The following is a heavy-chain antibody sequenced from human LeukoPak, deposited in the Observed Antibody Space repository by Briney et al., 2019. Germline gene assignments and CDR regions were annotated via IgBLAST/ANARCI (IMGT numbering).Heavy chain of an antibody. CDR2: IYYSGST. CDR3: ARGQGATVPQVGKNWFDP. J-gene: IGHJ5*02. Sequence: SETLSLTCTVSGGSISSSSYYWGWIRQPPGKGLEWIGSIYYSGSTYYNPSLKSRVTISIDTSKNQFSLKLISATVADTAIYYCARGQGATVPQVGKNWFDPWGQGTRVTVSS. D-gene: IGHD1-26*01. CDR1: GGSISSSSYY. V-gene: IGHV4-39*07.